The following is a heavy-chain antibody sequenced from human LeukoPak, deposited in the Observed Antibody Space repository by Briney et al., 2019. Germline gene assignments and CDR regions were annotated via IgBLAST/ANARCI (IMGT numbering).Heavy chain of an antibody. D-gene: IGHD3-22*01. V-gene: IGHV3-33*01. J-gene: IGHJ6*02. CDR2: IWYDGSNK. CDR1: GFTFSSYG. Sequence: GRSLRLSCAASGFTFSSYGMHWVRQAPGKGLEWVAVIWYDGSNKYYADSVKGRFTISRDNSKNTLYLQMNSLRAEDTAVYYCARNYYDSSGYSYGMDVWGQGTTVTVSS. CDR3: ARNYYDSSGYSYGMDV.